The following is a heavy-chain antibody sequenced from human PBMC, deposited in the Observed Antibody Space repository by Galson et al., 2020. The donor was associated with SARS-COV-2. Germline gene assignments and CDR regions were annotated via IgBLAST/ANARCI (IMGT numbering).Heavy chain of an antibody. Sequence: ETLSLTCTVSGGSISSYYWSWIRQPPGKGLEWIGYIFNSGSTSYNPSLKSRVTISLDTSKNQFSLKLSSVTAADTAVYYCARPGSSGVSAFDIWGRGTMVTVSS. V-gene: IGHV4-59*08. CDR3: ARPGSSGVSAFDI. D-gene: IGHD2-15*01. J-gene: IGHJ3*02. CDR1: GGSISSYY. CDR2: IFNSGST.